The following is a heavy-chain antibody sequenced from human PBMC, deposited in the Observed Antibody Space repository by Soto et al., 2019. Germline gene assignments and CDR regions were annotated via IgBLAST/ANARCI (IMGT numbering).Heavy chain of an antibody. D-gene: IGHD2-15*01. V-gene: IGHV1-2*02. CDR1: GYTFIGYY. J-gene: IGHJ3*02. CDR2: INPNSGST. Sequence: GASVKVSCKASGYTFIGYYIHWVRQAPGQGLEWMGWINPNSGSTNYAQKFQGRVTMTKDTSISTTYMELSRLRSDDTAVYYCARYCSSVSCYDEIWGQGTMVTVSS. CDR3: ARYCSSVSCYDEI.